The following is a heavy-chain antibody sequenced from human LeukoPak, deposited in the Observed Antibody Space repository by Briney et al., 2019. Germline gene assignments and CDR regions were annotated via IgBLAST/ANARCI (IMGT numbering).Heavy chain of an antibody. J-gene: IGHJ4*02. CDR2: ISSSGSTI. D-gene: IGHD3-3*01. V-gene: IGHV3-48*03. CDR1: GFTFSSYE. CDR3: AKAHFGVGATHYFDS. Sequence: GGSLRLSCAASGFTFSSYEMNWVRQAPEKGLEWVSYISSSGSTIYYADSVKGRFTISRDNSKNTLYLQMNSLRTEDTAVYYCAKAHFGVGATHYFDSWGQGTLVTVSS.